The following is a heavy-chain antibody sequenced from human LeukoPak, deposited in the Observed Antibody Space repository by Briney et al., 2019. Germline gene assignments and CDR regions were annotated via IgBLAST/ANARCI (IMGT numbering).Heavy chain of an antibody. D-gene: IGHD2-2*01. J-gene: IGHJ6*03. CDR1: GFSFSRYS. CDR3: ARAFDTSWDYYYMDV. CDR2: ISSSSAYI. Sequence: PGGSLRLSCAASGFSFSRYSMNWVRQAPGKGLEWVSSISSSSAYIYYADSMKGRFTISRDNAENSLYLQMNSLRADDTAVYYCARAFDTSWDYYYMDVWGKGTTVTVSS. V-gene: IGHV3-21*01.